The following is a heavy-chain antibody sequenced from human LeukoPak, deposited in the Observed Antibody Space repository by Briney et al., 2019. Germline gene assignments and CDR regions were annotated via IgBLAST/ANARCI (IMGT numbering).Heavy chain of an antibody. CDR1: GFTFSNAW. CDR2: VKSKTAGGTT. V-gene: IGHV3-15*01. J-gene: IGHJ4*02. Sequence: PGGSLRLSCAASGFTFSNAWMTWVRQAPGKGLEWVGRVKSKTAGGTTDYAAPVKGRFTISRDDSKNTLYLQMNSLKTEDAAVYYCSTVGSSWAVDYWGQGTLVTVSS. CDR3: STVGSSWAVDY. D-gene: IGHD6-13*01.